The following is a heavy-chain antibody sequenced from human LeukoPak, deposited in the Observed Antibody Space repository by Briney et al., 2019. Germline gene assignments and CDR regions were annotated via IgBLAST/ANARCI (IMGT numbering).Heavy chain of an antibody. CDR3: ARAAGYDYVWGSYRPYYFDY. CDR2: INHSGST. V-gene: IGHV4-34*01. CDR1: GGSFSGYH. Sequence: SETLSLTCAVYGGSFSGYHWSWIRQPPGKGLEWIGEINHSGSTNYNPSLKSRVTISVDTSKNQFSLKLSSVTAADTAVYYCARAAGYDYVWGSYRPYYFDYWGQGTLVTVSS. D-gene: IGHD3-16*02. J-gene: IGHJ4*02.